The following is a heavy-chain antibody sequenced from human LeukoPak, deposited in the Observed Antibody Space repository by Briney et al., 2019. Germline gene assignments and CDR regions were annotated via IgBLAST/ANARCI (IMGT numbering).Heavy chain of an antibody. Sequence: GGSLRLSCAASGFTFSTYAMSWVRQAPGKGLEWVAVISYDGSNKYYADSVKGRFTISRDNSKNTLYLQMNSLRAEDTAVYYCARDRQWLVRMDYWGQGTLVTVSS. CDR2: ISYDGSNK. CDR1: GFTFSTYA. D-gene: IGHD6-19*01. CDR3: ARDRQWLVRMDY. J-gene: IGHJ4*02. V-gene: IGHV3-30*04.